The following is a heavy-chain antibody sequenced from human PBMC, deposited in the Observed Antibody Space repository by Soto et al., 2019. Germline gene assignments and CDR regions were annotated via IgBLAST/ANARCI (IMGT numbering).Heavy chain of an antibody. V-gene: IGHV1-69*13. D-gene: IGHD6-6*01. CDR2: IIPIFGTA. Sequence: ASVKVSCKASGYTFTGYYMHWVRQAPGQGLEWMGGIIPIFGTANYAQKFQGRVTITADESTSTAYMELSSLRSEDTAVYYCARLVDTIAARQTNWFDPWGQGTLVTVSS. CDR3: ARLVDTIAARQTNWFDP. CDR1: GYTFTGYY. J-gene: IGHJ5*02.